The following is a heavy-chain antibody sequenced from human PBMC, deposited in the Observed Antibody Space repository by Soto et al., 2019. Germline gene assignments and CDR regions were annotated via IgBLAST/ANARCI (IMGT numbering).Heavy chain of an antibody. J-gene: IGHJ5*02. Sequence: QVQLVESGGGVVQPGRSLRLSCAASGFTFSSYAMHWVRQAPGKGLEWVAVISYDGSNKYYADSVKGRFTISRDNSKNTLYLQMNSLRADDTAVYYCAREIGRFGESNNWFDPWGQGTLVTVSS. V-gene: IGHV3-30-3*01. CDR2: ISYDGSNK. D-gene: IGHD3-10*01. CDR1: GFTFSSYA. CDR3: AREIGRFGESNNWFDP.